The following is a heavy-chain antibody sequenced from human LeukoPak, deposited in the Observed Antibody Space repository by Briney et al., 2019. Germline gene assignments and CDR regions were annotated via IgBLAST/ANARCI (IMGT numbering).Heavy chain of an antibody. CDR1: GFTFSNSW. CDR3: ARDGGRRDDY. CDR2: INHDGSEE. J-gene: IGHJ4*02. V-gene: IGHV3-7*01. Sequence: PGGSLRLSCAVSGFTFSNSWMTWVRQAPGKGLQWVANINHDGSEEYHGDSVKGRFTISRDNAKNSLYLQMNSLRVEGTAAYFCARDGGRRDDYWGQGTLVTVSS. D-gene: IGHD3-16*01.